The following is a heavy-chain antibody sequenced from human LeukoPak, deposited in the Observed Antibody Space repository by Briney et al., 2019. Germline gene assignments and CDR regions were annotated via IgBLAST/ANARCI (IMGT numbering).Heavy chain of an antibody. CDR2: ISSSSSYI. J-gene: IGHJ5*02. D-gene: IGHD3-22*01. CDR3: ARLYYYDSSGYSSPDWFDP. V-gene: IGHV3-21*01. Sequence: GGSLRLSCAASGITFTNAWLTWVRRAPGKGLEWVSSISSSSSYIYYADSVKGRFTISRDNAKNSLYLQMNSLRAEDTAVYYCARLYYYDSSGYSSPDWFDPWGQGTLVTVSS. CDR1: GITFTNAW.